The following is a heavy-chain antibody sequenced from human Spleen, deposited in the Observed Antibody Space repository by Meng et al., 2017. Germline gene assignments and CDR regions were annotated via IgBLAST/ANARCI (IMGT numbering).Heavy chain of an antibody. V-gene: IGHV1-69*05. CDR2: INGVFGTT. Sequence: SVKVSCKAPGGIFSNSVVGWVRQAPGQGLEWMGGINGVFGTTNYAQKFQGRVTITTDESTSTVYMELARLTSEDTAVYFCARDRSSGWYDYWGQGTLVTVSS. D-gene: IGHD6-19*01. CDR3: ARDRSSGWYDY. CDR1: GGIFSNSV. J-gene: IGHJ4*02.